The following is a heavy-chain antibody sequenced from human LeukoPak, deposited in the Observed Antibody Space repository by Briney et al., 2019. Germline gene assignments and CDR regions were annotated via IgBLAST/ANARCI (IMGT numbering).Heavy chain of an antibody. CDR1: GFTFSNAW. D-gene: IGHD1-26*01. J-gene: IGHJ3*02. CDR2: IKQDGSEK. V-gene: IGHV3-7*01. Sequence: GGSLRLSCAASGFTFSNAWMNWVRQAPGKGLERVAKIKQDGSEKYYVDSVKGRFTISRDNAKNSLYLQMNSLRAEDTALYYCARVSYYPHDAFDIWGQGTMVTVSS. CDR3: ARVSYYPHDAFDI.